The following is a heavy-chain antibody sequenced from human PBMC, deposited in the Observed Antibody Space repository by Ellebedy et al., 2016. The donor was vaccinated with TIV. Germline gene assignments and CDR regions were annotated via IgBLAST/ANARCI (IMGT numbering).Heavy chain of an antibody. CDR3: VGPHLMVGDTTRFDS. V-gene: IGHV4-39*01. CDR1: NGSISSSSYH. D-gene: IGHD1-26*01. CDR2: VYYSGST. J-gene: IGHJ4*02. Sequence: MPSETLSLTCTVSNGSISSSSYHWGWLRQPQGKGLEWTGSVYYSGSTYYHPSLKSRVTISVDTSKNQVSLKLTAVTAADTAFYYCVGPHLMVGDTTRFDSWGQGTLVTVSS.